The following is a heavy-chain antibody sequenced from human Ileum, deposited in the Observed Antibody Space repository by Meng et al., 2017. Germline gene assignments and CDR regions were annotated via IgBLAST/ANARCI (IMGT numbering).Heavy chain of an antibody. D-gene: IGHD3-3*01. J-gene: IGHJ4*02. CDR3: ARSSLGWPFLPFDY. CDR2: IIPILGIA. V-gene: IGHV1-69*02. CDR1: GGTFSSYT. Sequence: QVQLVQSGAEVKKPGSSVKVSCKASGGTFSSYTISWMRQAPGQGLEWMGRIIPILGIANYAQKFQGRVTITADKSTSTAYMELSSLRSEDTAVYYCARSSLGWPFLPFDYWGQGTLVTVSS.